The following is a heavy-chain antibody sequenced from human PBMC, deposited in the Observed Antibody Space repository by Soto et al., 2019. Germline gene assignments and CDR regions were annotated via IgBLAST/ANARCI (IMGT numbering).Heavy chain of an antibody. D-gene: IGHD4-17*01. V-gene: IGHV4-59*01. CDR1: GGSISSYY. Sequence: LSLTCTVSGGSISSYYWSWIRQPPGKGLEWIGYIYYSGSTNYNPSLKSRVTISVDTSKNQFSLKLSSVTAADTAVYYCARSYGGYYDYWGQGTLVTVSS. CDR2: IYYSGST. CDR3: ARSYGGYYDY. J-gene: IGHJ4*02.